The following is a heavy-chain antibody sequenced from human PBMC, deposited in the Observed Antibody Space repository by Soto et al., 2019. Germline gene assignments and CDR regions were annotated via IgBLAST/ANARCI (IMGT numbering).Heavy chain of an antibody. Sequence: GASVKVSCKASGGTFSSYAISWVRQAPGQGLEWMGGIIPIFGTANYAQKFQGRVTITADESTSTAYMELSSLRSEDTAVYYCARVRRYYYDSSGYYYHYGMDVWGQGTTVTVS. CDR3: ARVRRYYYDSSGYYYHYGMDV. V-gene: IGHV1-69*13. D-gene: IGHD3-22*01. CDR2: IIPIFGTA. J-gene: IGHJ6*02. CDR1: GGTFSSYA.